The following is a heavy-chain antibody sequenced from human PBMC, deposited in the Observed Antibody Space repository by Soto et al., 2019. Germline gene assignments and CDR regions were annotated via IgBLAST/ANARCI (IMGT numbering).Heavy chain of an antibody. CDR2: IRSKAYGGTT. V-gene: IGHV3-49*03. CDR3: TRVGLKRVIAAAGSFDP. J-gene: IGHJ5*02. CDR1: GFTFGDYA. D-gene: IGHD6-13*01. Sequence: PGGSLRLSCTASGFTFGDYAMSWFRQAPGKGLEWVGFIRSKAYGGTTEYAASVKGRFTISRDDSKSIAYLQMNSLKTEDTAVYYCTRVGLKRVIAAAGSFDPWGQGTLVTVSS.